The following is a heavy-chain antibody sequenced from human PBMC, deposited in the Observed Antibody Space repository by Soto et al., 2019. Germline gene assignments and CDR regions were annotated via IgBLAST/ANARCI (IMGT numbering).Heavy chain of an antibody. Sequence: GGSLRLSCAASGFSFVNYAMNWVRQAPGKGLEWVSGLSGSGTSTYYADSVKGRFTISRDNSRDTLFLQMNSLRAEDTAVYYCAKGWELSYYYYYYGMDVWGQGTTVAVSS. J-gene: IGHJ6*02. CDR3: AKGWELSYYYYYYGMDV. CDR2: LSGSGTST. V-gene: IGHV3-23*01. CDR1: GFSFVNYA. D-gene: IGHD1-26*01.